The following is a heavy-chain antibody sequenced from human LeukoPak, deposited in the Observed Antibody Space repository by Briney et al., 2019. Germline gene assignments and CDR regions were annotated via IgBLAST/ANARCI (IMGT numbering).Heavy chain of an antibody. CDR3: VRGDPYYYDSSGYNLDY. V-gene: IGHV4-4*07. J-gene: IGHJ4*02. CDR2: IYTSGST. D-gene: IGHD3-22*01. CDR1: GGSISSYY. Sequence: SETLSLTCTVSGGSISSYYWSWIRQPAGKGLEWVGRIYTSGSTTYNPSLKSRVTMSVDTSKNQFSLKLSSVTAADTAVYYCVRGDPYYYDSSGYNLDYWGQGTLVTVSS.